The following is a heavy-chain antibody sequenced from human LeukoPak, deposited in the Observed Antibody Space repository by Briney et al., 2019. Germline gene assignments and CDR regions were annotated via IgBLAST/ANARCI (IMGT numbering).Heavy chain of an antibody. CDR2: INPSGGST. CDR1: GYTSTSYG. CDR3: ARSEVVTATIDY. J-gene: IGHJ4*02. D-gene: IGHD2-21*02. Sequence: ASVKVSCKASGYTSTSYGISWVRQAPGQGLEWMGIINPSGGSTSYAQKFQGRVTMTRDTSTSTVYMELSSLRSEDTAVYYCARSEVVTATIDYWGQGTLVTVSS. V-gene: IGHV1-46*01.